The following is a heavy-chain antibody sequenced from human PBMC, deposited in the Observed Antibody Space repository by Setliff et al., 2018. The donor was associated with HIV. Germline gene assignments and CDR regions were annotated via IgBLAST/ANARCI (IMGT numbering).Heavy chain of an antibody. CDR2: TYYSGYT. CDR3: SRFGWDYYDSSGFGEFDY. V-gene: IGHV4-30-4*01. J-gene: IGHJ4*02. Sequence: SETLSLTCTVSGGSISSGDYYWSWIRQTPGKGLEWIGYTYYSGYTQYNPSLKSRVTISVDTSKNQFSLKLSSVTAADTAVYYCSRFGWDYYDSSGFGEFDYWGQGTLVTVSS. D-gene: IGHD3-22*01. CDR1: GGSISSGDYY.